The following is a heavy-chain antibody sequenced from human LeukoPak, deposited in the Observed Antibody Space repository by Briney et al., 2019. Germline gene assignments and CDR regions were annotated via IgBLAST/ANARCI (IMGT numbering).Heavy chain of an antibody. V-gene: IGHV4-34*01. J-gene: IGHJ4*02. CDR1: GGSFSGYY. D-gene: IGHD3-10*01. Sequence: PSETLSLTCAVYGGSFSGYYWSWLRQPRGKELEWIGEINHSGSTNYNPSLKSRVTISVDTSKNQFSLKLSSVTAADTAVYYCASATMVRGVHGGYFDYWGQGTLVTVSS. CDR3: ASATMVRGVHGGYFDY. CDR2: INHSGST.